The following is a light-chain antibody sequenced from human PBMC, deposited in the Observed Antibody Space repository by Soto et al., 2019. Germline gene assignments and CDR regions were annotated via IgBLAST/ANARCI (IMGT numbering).Light chain of an antibody. J-gene: IGKJ4*01. CDR3: QQYFSYPLT. V-gene: IGKV4-1*01. CDR2: WAS. CDR1: QSLSYTSINKTY. Sequence: DIVMTQSPDSVAVSLGERATISCKSSQSLSYTSINKTYLAWYQQRPGQPPKLLIYWASIRGSGVPDRLSGSGFGTDFTLTISSLQTEDVAVYYCQQYFSYPLTFGRGTKVEVK.